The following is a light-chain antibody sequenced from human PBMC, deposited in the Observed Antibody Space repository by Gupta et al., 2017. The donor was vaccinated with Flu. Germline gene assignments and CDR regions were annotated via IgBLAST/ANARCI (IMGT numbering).Light chain of an antibody. CDR2: DAS. J-gene: IGKJ4*02. V-gene: IGKV1-39*01. CDR3: QQSDSTPQT. Sequence: PDCLSASVGDRVTITCRASQSVSNILNWYQQKPGKAPKLLIYDASPLQGGVPSRFSGSGSGTDFTLTINSLQPEDFATYYCQQSDSTPQTFGGGTTVEIK. CDR1: QSVSNI.